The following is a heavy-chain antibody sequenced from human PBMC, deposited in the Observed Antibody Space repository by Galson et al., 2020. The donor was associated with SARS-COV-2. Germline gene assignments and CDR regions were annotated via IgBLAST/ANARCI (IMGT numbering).Heavy chain of an antibody. CDR2: ISSSGSTI. CDR1: GFTFSSYE. V-gene: IGHV3-48*03. J-gene: IGHJ6*02. D-gene: IGHD6-19*01. CDR3: AREIAWLVRVGIDV. Sequence: GGSLRLSCAASGFTFSSYEMNWVRQAPGKGLEWVSYISSSGSTIYYADSVKGRFTISRDNAKNSLYLQMNSLRAEDTAVYYCAREIAWLVRVGIDVWGQGTTVTVSS.